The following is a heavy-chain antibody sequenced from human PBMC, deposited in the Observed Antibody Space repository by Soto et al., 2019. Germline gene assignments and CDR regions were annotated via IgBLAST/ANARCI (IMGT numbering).Heavy chain of an antibody. CDR2: IVPIYRTA. D-gene: IGHD6-13*01. V-gene: IGHV1-69*13. Sequence: SVKVSCKASGGTFSSYRINWVRQAPGQGLEWVGWIVPIYRTADYAQKFQGRVTITADESARTAYLEVRSLKSQDTAVYYCARDSGAKLSSSWGQGTQVTVSS. J-gene: IGHJ4*02. CDR3: ARDSGAKLSSS. CDR1: GGTFSSYR.